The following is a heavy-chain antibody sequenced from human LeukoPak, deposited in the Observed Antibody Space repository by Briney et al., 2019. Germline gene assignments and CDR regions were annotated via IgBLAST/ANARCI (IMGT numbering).Heavy chain of an antibody. CDR3: AGYHLGSYFRDPFDH. CDR2: ISYDGSNK. V-gene: IGHV3-30-3*01. CDR1: GFTFSSYA. Sequence: GGSLRLSCAASGFTFSSYAMHWVRQAPGKGLEWVAVISYDGSNKYYADSVKGRFTISRDNSKNTLYLQMDSLRAEDTAVYYCAGYHLGSYFRDPFDHWGQGTLVTVSS. D-gene: IGHD3-10*01. J-gene: IGHJ4*02.